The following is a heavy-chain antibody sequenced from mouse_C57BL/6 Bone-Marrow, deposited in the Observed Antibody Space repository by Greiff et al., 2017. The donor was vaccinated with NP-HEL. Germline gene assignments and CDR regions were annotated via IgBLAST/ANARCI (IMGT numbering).Heavy chain of an antibody. V-gene: IGHV6-3*01. CDR1: GFTFSNYW. J-gene: IGHJ4*01. CDR2: IRLKSDNYAT. CDR3: TDPHAMDY. Sequence: EVKLMESGGGLVQPGGSMKLSCVASGFTFSNYWMNWVRQSPEKGLEWVAQIRLKSDNYATHYAESVKGRFTISRDDSKSSVYLQMNNLRAEDTGIYYCTDPHAMDYWGQGTSVTVSS.